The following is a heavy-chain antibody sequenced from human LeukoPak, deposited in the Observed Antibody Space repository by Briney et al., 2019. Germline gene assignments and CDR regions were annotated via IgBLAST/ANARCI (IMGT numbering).Heavy chain of an antibody. CDR3: ARSATPSYSSGWTEAFDI. CDR1: GYTFTSYY. CDR2: INPSGGST. J-gene: IGHJ3*02. Sequence: PWASVTVSCTASGYTFTSYYMHWVRQAPGQGLEWMGIINPSGGSTNYAQNFQGRVTMTRDTSTSTVYMELSSLRSEDTAVYYCARSATPSYSSGWTEAFDIWGQGTMVTVSS. V-gene: IGHV1-46*01. D-gene: IGHD6-19*01.